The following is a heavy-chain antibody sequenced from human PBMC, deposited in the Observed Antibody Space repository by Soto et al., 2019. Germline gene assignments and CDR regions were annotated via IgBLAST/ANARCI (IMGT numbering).Heavy chain of an antibody. CDR2: IWYDGSNK. D-gene: IGHD6-19*01. V-gene: IGHV3-33*01. CDR1: GFTFSSYG. Sequence: GGSLRLSCAASGFTFSSYGMHWVRQAPGKGLEWVAVIWYDGSNKYYADSVKGRFTISRDNSKNTLYLQMNSLRAEDTAVYYCVRDPDSGWSGRYYYYYGMDVWGQGTTVTVSS. CDR3: VRDPDSGWSGRYYYYYGMDV. J-gene: IGHJ6*02.